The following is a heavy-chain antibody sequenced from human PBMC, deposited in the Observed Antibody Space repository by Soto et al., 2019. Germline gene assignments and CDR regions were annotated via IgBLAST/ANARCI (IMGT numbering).Heavy chain of an antibody. CDR1: GGSISSGDYY. CDR3: ARTPPLGYFDY. V-gene: IGHV4-30-4*01. CDR2: IYYSGST. J-gene: IGHJ4*02. Sequence: SETLSLTCTVSGGSISSGDYYWSWIRQPPGKGLEWIGYIYYSGSTYYNPSLKSRVTISVDTSKNQFSLKLSSVTAADTAVYYCARTPPLGYFDYWGQGTLVTVSS.